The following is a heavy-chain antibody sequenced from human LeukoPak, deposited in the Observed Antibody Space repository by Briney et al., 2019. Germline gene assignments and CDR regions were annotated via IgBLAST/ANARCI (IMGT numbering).Heavy chain of an antibody. CDR1: GITFSSYG. CDR3: ARDPGIVGATYFDY. V-gene: IGHV3-7*01. D-gene: IGHD1-26*01. J-gene: IGHJ4*02. CDR2: IKQDGSEK. Sequence: GGSLRLSCAASGITFSSYGMSWVRQAPGKGLEWVANIKQDGSEKYYVDSVKGRFTISRDNAKNSLYLQMNSLRAEDTAVYYCARDPGIVGATYFDYWGQGTLVTVSS.